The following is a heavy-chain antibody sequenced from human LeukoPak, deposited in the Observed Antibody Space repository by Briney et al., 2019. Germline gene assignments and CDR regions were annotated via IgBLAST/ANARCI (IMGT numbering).Heavy chain of an antibody. CDR1: GYTFIANY. Sequence: ASVKVSCKASGYTFIANYLQWVRQAPGLGPEWLGWMHVGTGNTRYAPKFQGRVTLSRDTSINTAYMELSSLTSDDTAVYYCAREGSYCDGGDCYSFDFWGQGTLATVSS. CDR2: MHVGTGNT. CDR3: AREGSYCDGGDCYSFDF. V-gene: IGHV1-2*02. J-gene: IGHJ4*02. D-gene: IGHD2-21*02.